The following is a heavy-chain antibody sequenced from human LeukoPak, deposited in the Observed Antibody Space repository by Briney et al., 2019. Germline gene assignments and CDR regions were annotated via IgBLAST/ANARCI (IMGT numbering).Heavy chain of an antibody. J-gene: IGHJ6*03. V-gene: IGHV3-21*01. CDR3: ARVDCSSTSCVGVSYYYMDV. Sequence: GGSLRLSSAASGFTFSSYSMNWVRQAPGKGLEWVSSISSSSSYIYYADSVKGRFTISRDNAKNSLYLQMNSLRAEDTAVYYCARVDCSSTSCVGVSYYYMDVWGKGTTVTVSS. CDR2: ISSSSSYI. D-gene: IGHD2-2*01. CDR1: GFTFSSYS.